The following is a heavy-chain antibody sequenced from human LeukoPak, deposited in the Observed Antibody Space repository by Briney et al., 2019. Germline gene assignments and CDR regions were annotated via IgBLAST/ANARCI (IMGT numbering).Heavy chain of an antibody. D-gene: IGHD1-1*01. J-gene: IGHJ4*02. CDR2: ISYSGST. CDR3: ANQLGGTTFH. CDR1: AGSISSAY. V-gene: IGHV4-59*01. Sequence: KSSETLSLTCTVFAGSISSAYWNWIRQPPGKGLEWIGYISYSGSTNYNPSLKSRVTISVDTSKNQFSLKLSSVTAADTAVYYCANQLGGTTFHWGQGTLVTVSS.